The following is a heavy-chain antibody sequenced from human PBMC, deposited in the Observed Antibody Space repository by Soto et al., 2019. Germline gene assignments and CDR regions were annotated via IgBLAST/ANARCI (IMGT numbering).Heavy chain of an antibody. CDR3: AREFEGHSSSWPFDY. Sequence: VQLVQSGGAVKKPGASVRVSCRASGYTFPTYGIAWVRKAPGQGLEWRGWISVYNGFTHYAQKFRGRVTVTTETSTSTAHMELRSLSSDDTAVYYCAREFEGHSSSWPFDYWGQGTLVTVSA. J-gene: IGHJ4*02. CDR1: GYTFPTYG. D-gene: IGHD6-13*01. CDR2: ISVYNGFT. V-gene: IGHV1-18*01.